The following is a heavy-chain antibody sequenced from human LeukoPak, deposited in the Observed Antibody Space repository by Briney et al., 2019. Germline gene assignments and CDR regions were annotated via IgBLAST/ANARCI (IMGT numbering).Heavy chain of an antibody. J-gene: IGHJ5*02. CDR3: AREEGSSSAGFFDP. CDR1: GFTFSSYA. CDR2: ISYDGSNK. Sequence: GGSLRLSCAASGFTFSSYAMHWVRQAPGKGLEWVAVISYDGSNKYYADSVKGRFTISRDNSKNTLYLQMNSLRAEDTAVYYCAREEGSSSAGFFDPWGQGTLVTVSS. V-gene: IGHV3-30*07. D-gene: IGHD6-13*01.